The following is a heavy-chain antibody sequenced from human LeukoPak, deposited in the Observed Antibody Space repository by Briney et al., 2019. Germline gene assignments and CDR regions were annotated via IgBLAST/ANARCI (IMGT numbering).Heavy chain of an antibody. CDR2: IQYDGSNK. V-gene: IGHV3-30*02. Sequence: GGSLRLSCTASGFTFSSYVMHWLRQAPGKGLEWVAFIQYDGSNKYYADSVKGRFTISRDNSKNTLYLQMNSLRAEDTAVYYCARIAVAARGGYWGQGTLVTVSS. J-gene: IGHJ4*02. D-gene: IGHD6-19*01. CDR3: ARIAVAARGGY. CDR1: GFTFSSYV.